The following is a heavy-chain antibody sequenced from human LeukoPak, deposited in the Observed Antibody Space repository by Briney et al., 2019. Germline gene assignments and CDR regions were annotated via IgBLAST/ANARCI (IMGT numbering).Heavy chain of an antibody. V-gene: IGHV4-61*01. D-gene: IGHD5-24*01. CDR3: ARDRDGYNPDFDY. CDR2: IYYSGST. J-gene: IGHJ4*02. Sequence: SETLSLTCTVSGGSVSSGSYYWSWIRQPPGKGLEWIGYIYYSGSTNYNPSLKSRVTISVDTSKNQFSLKLSSVTAADTAVYYCARDRDGYNPDFDYWGQGTLVTVSS. CDR1: GGSVSSGSYY.